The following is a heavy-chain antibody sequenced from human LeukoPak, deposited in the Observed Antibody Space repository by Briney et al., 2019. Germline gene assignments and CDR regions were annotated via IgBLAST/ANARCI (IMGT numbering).Heavy chain of an antibody. D-gene: IGHD7-27*01. CDR1: GFTLSSYA. CDR2: ISYDGSNK. V-gene: IGHV3-30*04. Sequence: PGGSLRLSCAAFGFTLSSYAMHWVRQAPGKGLEWVALISYDGSNKYYADSVKGRFTISRDNSKNTLYLQVNSLRAEDTAVYYCARWTPLKLGIDAFDIWGQGTMVTVSS. J-gene: IGHJ3*02. CDR3: ARWTPLKLGIDAFDI.